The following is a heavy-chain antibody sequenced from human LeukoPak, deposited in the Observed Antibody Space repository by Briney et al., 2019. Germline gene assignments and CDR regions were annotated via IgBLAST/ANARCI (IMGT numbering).Heavy chain of an antibody. V-gene: IGHV5-51*01. D-gene: IGHD2-21*02. CDR2: IYPGDSDT. J-gene: IGHJ3*02. CDR3: ARRDIVVVTAVDAFDI. CDR1: GYRFTSYW. Sequence: GESLKISCKGSGYRFTSYWIGWVRPMPGKGLEWMGIIYPGDSDTRYSPSFQGQVTISADKSISTAYLQWSSLKASDTAMYYCARRDIVVVTAVDAFDIWGQGTMVTVSS.